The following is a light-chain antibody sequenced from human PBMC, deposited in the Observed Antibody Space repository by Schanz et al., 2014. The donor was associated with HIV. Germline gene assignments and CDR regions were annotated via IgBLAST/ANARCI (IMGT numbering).Light chain of an antibody. CDR2: GAS. J-gene: IGKJ1*01. V-gene: IGKV3D-15*01. CDR3: QQSNNWPWT. Sequence: EIVLTQSPGTLSLSPGERATLSCRARQSVSSDLAWYQQKPGQAPRLLIYGASSRATGIPDRFSGSGSGTEFTLTISSLQSEDFAVYYCQQSNNWPWTFGQGTKVDIK. CDR1: QSVSSD.